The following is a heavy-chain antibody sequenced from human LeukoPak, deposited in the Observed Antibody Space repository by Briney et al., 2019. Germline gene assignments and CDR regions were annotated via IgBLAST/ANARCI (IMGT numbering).Heavy chain of an antibody. J-gene: IGHJ3*02. CDR1: GYSISSGYY. D-gene: IGHD2-2*01. V-gene: IGHV4-38-2*02. CDR2: IYHSGST. Sequence: PSETLSLTCTVSGYSISSGYYWGWIRPPPGKGLEWIGSIYHSGSTYYNPSLKSRVTISVDTSKNQFSLKLSSVTAADTAVYYCARDTAAYCSSTSCQGSGYAFDIWGQGTMVTVSS. CDR3: ARDTAAYCSSTSCQGSGYAFDI.